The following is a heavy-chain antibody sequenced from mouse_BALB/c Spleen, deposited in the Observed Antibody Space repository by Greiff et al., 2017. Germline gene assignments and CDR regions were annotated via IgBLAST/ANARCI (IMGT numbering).Heavy chain of an antibody. J-gene: IGHJ3*01. CDR3: ARHEGTTSFAY. CDR1: GFTFSSYT. CDR2: ISNGGGST. D-gene: IGHD2-14*01. V-gene: IGHV5-12-2*01. Sequence: DVMLVESGGGLVKPGGSLKLSCAASGFTFSSYTMSWVRQTPEKRLEWVAYISNGGGSTYYPDTVKGRFTISRDNAKNTLYLQMSSLKSEDTAMYYCARHEGTTSFAYWGQGTLVTVSA.